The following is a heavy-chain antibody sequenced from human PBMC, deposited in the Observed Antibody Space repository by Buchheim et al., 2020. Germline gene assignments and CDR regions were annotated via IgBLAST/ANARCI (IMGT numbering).Heavy chain of an antibody. J-gene: IGHJ4*02. CDR2: IFYSGTT. D-gene: IGHD2-8*02. CDR1: GGSITGYY. CDR3: ARLNVLARTQFDY. Sequence: QVQLQESSPGLMKPSETLSLTCTVSGGSITGYYWTWIRQPPGKGLEFIGYIFYSGTTDYNPSLRSRVTISVDTPKNQFSLSLRSVTPADTAVYYWARLNVLARTQFDYWGQGTL. V-gene: IGHV4-59*01.